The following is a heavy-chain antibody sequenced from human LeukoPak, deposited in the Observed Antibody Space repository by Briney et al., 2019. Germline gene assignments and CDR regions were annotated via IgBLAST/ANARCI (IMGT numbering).Heavy chain of an antibody. CDR1: GFTVNSNY. J-gene: IGHJ3*02. CDR2: IYAAGGT. D-gene: IGHD3-16*01. CDR3: ARDGGARSSRAFDI. V-gene: IGHV3-53*01. Sequence: GGSLRLSCAASGFTVNSNYMSWVGQAPGKGREWVSVIYAAGGTYYADSVKGRFTISRDKSKNTLYLQMNSLRPEDTALYYCARDGGARSSRAFDIWGQGTMVTVS.